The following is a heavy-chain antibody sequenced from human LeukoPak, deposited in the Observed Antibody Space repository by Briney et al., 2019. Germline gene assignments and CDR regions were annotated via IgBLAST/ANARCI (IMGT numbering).Heavy chain of an antibody. Sequence: TSETLSLTCTVSGDSIRSSDYYWGCIRQSPGKGLEWIGTIPDGGSTYYNPSLKSRIIISVDTSKNQFSLQLSSVTAADTAVYYCVRHCCSSPSKRTFDIWGQGTLVAVSS. CDR1: GDSIRSSDYY. D-gene: IGHD2-15*01. CDR2: IPDGGST. CDR3: VRHCCSSPSKRTFDI. J-gene: IGHJ3*02. V-gene: IGHV4-39*01.